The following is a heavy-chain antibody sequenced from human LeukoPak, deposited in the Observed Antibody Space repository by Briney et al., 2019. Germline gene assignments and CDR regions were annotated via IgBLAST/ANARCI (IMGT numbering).Heavy chain of an antibody. CDR3: ARDPVVPADKLDY. V-gene: IGHV3-30*03. CDR1: GFTFSSYG. D-gene: IGHD2-2*01. J-gene: IGHJ4*02. Sequence: GGSLGLSCAASGFTFSSYGMHWVRQAPGKGLEWVAVISYDGSNKYYADSVKGRFTISRDNSKNTLYLQMNSLRAEDTAVYYCARDPVVPADKLDYWGQGTLVTVSS. CDR2: ISYDGSNK.